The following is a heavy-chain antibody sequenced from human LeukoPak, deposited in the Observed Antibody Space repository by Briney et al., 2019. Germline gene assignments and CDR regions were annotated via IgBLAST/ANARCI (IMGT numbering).Heavy chain of an antibody. CDR2: IYYSGRT. J-gene: IGHJ1*01. V-gene: IGHV4-38-2*01. D-gene: IGHD3-22*01. CDR1: GYSISSGYY. Sequence: KPSETLSLTCAVSGYSISSGYYWGWIRQPPGKGLEWIGTIYYSGRTYYSPSLKSRVTMSVDPSNNQFSLNLRSVTAADTAVYYCARRRYYDGSGYLEWGQGTLLSVSS. CDR3: ARRRYYDGSGYLE.